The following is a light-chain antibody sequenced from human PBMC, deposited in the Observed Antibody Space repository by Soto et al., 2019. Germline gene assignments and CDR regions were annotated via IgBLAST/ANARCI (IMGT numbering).Light chain of an antibody. Sequence: DIQMTQSPSSLSASVGDRVTITCRASQSISSYLNWYQQKPGTAPKLLIYAASSLHSGVASRFSGSGAGTYFPRTISSLQPEDFATYYCQQSYSTPYTLGQGTKLEIK. V-gene: IGKV1-39*01. J-gene: IGKJ2*01. CDR2: AAS. CDR3: QQSYSTPYT. CDR1: QSISSY.